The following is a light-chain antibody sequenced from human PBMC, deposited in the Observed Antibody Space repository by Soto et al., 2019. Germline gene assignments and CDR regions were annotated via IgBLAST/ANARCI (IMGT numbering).Light chain of an antibody. V-gene: IGLV2-11*01. J-gene: IGLJ1*01. CDR2: DVS. CDR1: SSDVGGYNY. CDR3: CSYAGSYTLYV. Sequence: QSALTQPRSMSGSPGHSVTISCTGTSSDVGGYNYVSWYQQHPGKAPKLMIYDVSKRPSGVPDRFSGSKSGNTASLTISGLQAEDEADYYCCSYAGSYTLYVFGTGTKVTVL.